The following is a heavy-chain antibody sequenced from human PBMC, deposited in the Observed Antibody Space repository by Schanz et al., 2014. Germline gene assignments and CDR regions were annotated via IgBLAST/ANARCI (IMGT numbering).Heavy chain of an antibody. D-gene: IGHD6-13*01. V-gene: IGHV4-59*08. Sequence: QVQLHESGPGLVKPSETLSLTCTVSGDSISNYYWTWIRQPPGKRLEWIGYIYYSGSTKYNPSLKSRVTMSVDTSKKQFSLRLSSVSAADTAVYYCARRGGSSPGRRYFDYWGRGTLVTVSS. CDR2: IYYSGST. J-gene: IGHJ4*02. CDR1: GDSISNYY. CDR3: ARRGGSSPGRRYFDY.